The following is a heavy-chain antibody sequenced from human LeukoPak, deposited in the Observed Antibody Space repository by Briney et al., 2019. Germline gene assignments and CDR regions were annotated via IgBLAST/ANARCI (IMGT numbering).Heavy chain of an antibody. D-gene: IGHD3-10*01. CDR1: GFTFSNYA. J-gene: IGHJ3*02. CDR2: IRGNGGGP. V-gene: IGHV3-23*01. Sequence: PGGSLRLSCAASGFTFSNYAMTWVRQAPGKGLEWVSSIRGNGGGPFYADSVKGRFTISRDNFKNMLLLQMNSLRADDAAVYYCAKDQIGVLPDAFDIWGQGTMVSVSS. CDR3: AKDQIGVLPDAFDI.